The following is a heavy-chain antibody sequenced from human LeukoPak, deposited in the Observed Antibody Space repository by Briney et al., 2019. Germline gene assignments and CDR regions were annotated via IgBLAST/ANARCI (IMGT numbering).Heavy chain of an antibody. CDR3: AREGFGGYYDFWSGYFY. J-gene: IGHJ4*02. CDR1: GDCVSSSSAA. Sequence: SQTLSLTCAISGDCVSSSSAAWNWIRQSPSRGLEWLGRTYYRSKWYSDYTVSVKGRITINPDTSKNQFSLQLNSVTPEDTAVYYCAREGFGGYYDFWSGYFYWGQGTLVTVSS. V-gene: IGHV6-1*01. D-gene: IGHD3-3*01. CDR2: TYYRSKWYS.